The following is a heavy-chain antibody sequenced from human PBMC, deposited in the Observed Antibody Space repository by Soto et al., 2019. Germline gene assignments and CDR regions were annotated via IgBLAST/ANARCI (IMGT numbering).Heavy chain of an antibody. CDR2: IYYSGST. V-gene: IGHV4-61*01. J-gene: IGHJ6*02. D-gene: IGHD2-15*01. CDR1: GGSVSSGSYY. Sequence: SETLSLTCTVSGGSVSSGSYYWSWIRQPPGKGLEWIGYIYYSGSTNYNPSLKSRVTIPVDTSKNQFSLKLSSVTAADTAVYYCAAGRGSFYYYGMDVWGQGTTVTVSS. CDR3: AAGRGSFYYYGMDV.